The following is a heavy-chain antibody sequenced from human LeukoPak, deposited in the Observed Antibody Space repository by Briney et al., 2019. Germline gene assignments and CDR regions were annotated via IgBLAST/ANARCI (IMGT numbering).Heavy chain of an antibody. CDR3: ARSTSSEYNIYHFDY. J-gene: IGHJ4*02. CDR2: IWYDGNNK. V-gene: IGHV3-33*01. CDR1: GFTFSSYG. Sequence: GGSLRLSCAASGFTFSSYGMHWVRQAPGKGLEWVAVIWYDGNNKYYADSVKGRFTISRDNSKNTLYLQMNSLRAEDTAVYYCARSTSSEYNIYHFDYWGQGTLVTVSS. D-gene: IGHD3-9*01.